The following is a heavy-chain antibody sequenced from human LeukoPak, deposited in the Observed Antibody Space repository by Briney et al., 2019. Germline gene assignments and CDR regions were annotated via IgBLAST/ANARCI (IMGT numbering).Heavy chain of an antibody. J-gene: IGHJ4*02. CDR2: ISDSGGRT. CDR3: AKRGVVIRVILVGFHKEAYYFDS. CDR1: GITLSNYG. Sequence: GGSLRLSCAVSGITLSNYGMSWVRQAPGKGLEWVAGISDSGGRTNYADSVKGRFTISRDNPQNTLYLQMNSLRAEDTAVYFCAKRGVVIRVILVGFHKEAYYFDSWGQGALVTVSS. V-gene: IGHV3-23*01. D-gene: IGHD3-22*01.